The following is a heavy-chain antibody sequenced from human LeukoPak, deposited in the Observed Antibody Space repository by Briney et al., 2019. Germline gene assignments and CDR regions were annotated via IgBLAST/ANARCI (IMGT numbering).Heavy chain of an antibody. CDR1: GYTFTGYY. D-gene: IGHD2-15*01. V-gene: IGHV1-8*02. CDR3: ARVRLPHNWFDP. J-gene: IGHJ5*02. CDR2: INPNSGNT. Sequence: GASVKVSCKASGYTFTGYYMHWVRQAPGQGLEWMGWINPNSGNTGYAQKFQGRVTMTRNTSISTAYMELSSLRSEDTAVYYCARVRLPHNWFDPWGQGTLVTASS.